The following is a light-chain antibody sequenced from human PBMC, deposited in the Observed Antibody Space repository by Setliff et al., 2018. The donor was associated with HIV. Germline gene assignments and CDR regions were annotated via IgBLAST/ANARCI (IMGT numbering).Light chain of an antibody. V-gene: IGLV1-44*01. CDR1: SSNIGSSI. Sequence: QSALTQPPSASGTPGQRVTISCSGSSSNIGSSIVNWYQHLPGTAPKLLIYNNRQRPSGVPDRFSASKSGTSASLAITGLQSEDEADYYCAAWDESLFKLVFGSGTKVTVL. J-gene: IGLJ1*01. CDR2: NNR. CDR3: AAWDESLFKLV.